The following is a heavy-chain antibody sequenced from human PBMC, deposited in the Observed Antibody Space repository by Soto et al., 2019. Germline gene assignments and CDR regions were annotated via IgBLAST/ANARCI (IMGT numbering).Heavy chain of an antibody. J-gene: IGHJ5*02. Sequence: SLTCTVSVGSVTSNYWTWIRQPAGKGLEWIGRMYISGTTDYNPSLRGRATMSVDTSKNQFSLTLTSVTAADTAVYYCARERAAPSWIDPWGRGTLVTVSS. V-gene: IGHV4-4*07. CDR1: VGSVTSNY. D-gene: IGHD6-6*01. CDR2: MYISGTT. CDR3: ARERAAPSWIDP.